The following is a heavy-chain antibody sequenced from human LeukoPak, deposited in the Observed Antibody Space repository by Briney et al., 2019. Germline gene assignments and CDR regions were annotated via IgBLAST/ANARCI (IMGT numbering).Heavy chain of an antibody. V-gene: IGHV3-53*01. CDR2: IYSGGST. CDR1: GFTVSSNY. CDR3: ARDARGPLYYYYGMDV. Sequence: PRGSLRLSCAASGFTVSSNYMSWVRQAPGKGLEWVSVIYSGGSTYYADSVKGRFTISRDNSKNTLYLQMNSLRAEDTAVYYCARDARGPLYYYYGMDVWGQGTTVTVSS. J-gene: IGHJ6*02.